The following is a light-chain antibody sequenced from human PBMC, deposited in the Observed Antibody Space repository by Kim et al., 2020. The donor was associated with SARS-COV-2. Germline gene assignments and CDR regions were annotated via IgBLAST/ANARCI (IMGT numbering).Light chain of an antibody. J-gene: IGLJ3*02. CDR2: DVS. CDR3: SSYTSITTL. Sequence: PGPSITISCTGTNSDVGGYNYVSWYQQHPGKAPKLIIYDVSNRPSGVSNRFSGSKSGNTASLTISGLQAEDEADYYCSSYTSITTLFGGGTQLTVL. CDR1: NSDVGGYNY. V-gene: IGLV2-14*03.